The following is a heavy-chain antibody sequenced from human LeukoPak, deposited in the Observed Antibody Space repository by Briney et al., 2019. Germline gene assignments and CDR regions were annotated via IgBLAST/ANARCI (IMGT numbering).Heavy chain of an antibody. CDR1: GVTFSSYA. J-gene: IGHJ6*02. CDR2: ISYDGSNK. D-gene: IGHD2-2*02. CDR3: ARDYVVVPAAIEYYYYGMDV. Sequence: PGGSLRLSCAASGVTFSSYAMHWVCQAPGKGLEWGAVISYDGSNKYYADSVKVRFTISRDNSKNTLYLQMNSLRAEDTAVYYCARDYVVVPAAIEYYYYGMDVWGQGTTVTVSS. V-gene: IGHV3-30*04.